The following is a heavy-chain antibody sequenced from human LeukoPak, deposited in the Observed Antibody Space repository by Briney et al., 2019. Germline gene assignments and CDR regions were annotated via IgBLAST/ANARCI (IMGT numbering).Heavy chain of an antibody. Sequence: PGGSLRLSCAASGFTFSSYSMNWVRQAPGKGLEWVSSISSSSTYIYYADPVKGRFTISRDNAKNSLYLQMNSLRAEDTAVYYCARSSSSWYSSQNWFDPWGQGTLVTVSS. CDR1: GFTFSSYS. V-gene: IGHV3-21*01. D-gene: IGHD6-13*01. CDR3: ARSSSSWYSSQNWFDP. CDR2: ISSSSTYI. J-gene: IGHJ5*02.